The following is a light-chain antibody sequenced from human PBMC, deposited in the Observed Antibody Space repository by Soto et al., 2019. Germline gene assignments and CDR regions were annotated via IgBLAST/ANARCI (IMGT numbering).Light chain of an antibody. J-gene: IGKJ1*01. CDR2: AAS. V-gene: IGKV1-39*01. CDR3: QQSRTTPWT. CDR1: QNIDSY. Sequence: DIQMTQSPASLSASIGDTVTIACRASQNIDSYLNWYQHKPGTVPKLLIYAASGLQTGVPSRFSGSGSGTDFSLTISSLQPEDFATYYCQQSRTTPWTFGQGTKVDIK.